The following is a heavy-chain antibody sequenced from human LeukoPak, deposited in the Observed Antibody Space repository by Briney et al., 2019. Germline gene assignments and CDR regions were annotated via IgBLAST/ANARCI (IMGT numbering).Heavy chain of an antibody. V-gene: IGHV4-61*02. CDR1: GSSISSGVHY. CDR2: IYTSGST. D-gene: IGHD6-13*01. Sequence: SETLFLTCTVSGSSISSGVHYWNWIRQPAGKGLEWIGRIYTSGSTNYNFSLKSRVTISVDTSKNQFSLKLSSVTAADTAVYYCARDLSYSSSPWFDPWGQGTLVTVSS. CDR3: ARDLSYSSSPWFDP. J-gene: IGHJ5*02.